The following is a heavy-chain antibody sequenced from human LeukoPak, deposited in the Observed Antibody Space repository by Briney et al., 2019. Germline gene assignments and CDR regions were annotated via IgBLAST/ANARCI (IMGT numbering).Heavy chain of an antibody. Sequence: ASVKVSCKASGYTFTSYGISWVRQAPGQGLEWMGWISAYNGNTNYAQKLQGRVTMTRDTSTGTVYMELSSLRSEDTAVYYCARGYYYDSGGYSWGNYGGKEPRAPVSA. CDR3: ARGYYYDSGGYSWGNY. J-gene: IGHJ4*02. CDR1: GYTFTSYG. V-gene: IGHV1-18*01. CDR2: ISAYNGNT. D-gene: IGHD3-22*01.